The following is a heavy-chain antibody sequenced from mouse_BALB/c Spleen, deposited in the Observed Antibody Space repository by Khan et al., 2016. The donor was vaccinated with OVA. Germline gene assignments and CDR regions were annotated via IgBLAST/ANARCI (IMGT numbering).Heavy chain of an antibody. CDR3: ARELFSTVAATPFAY. J-gene: IGHJ3*01. Sequence: EVELVESGGGLVKPGGSLKLSCAASGFTFSNYAMSWVRQTPEKRLEWVATISSGGSYTYFPDSVQGRFTISRDNAKNTLYLQMSSLRSEDTAIYCCARELFSTVAATPFAYWGQGTLVTVSA. CDR2: ISSGGSYT. V-gene: IGHV5-9-3*01. D-gene: IGHD1-1*01. CDR1: GFTFSNYA.